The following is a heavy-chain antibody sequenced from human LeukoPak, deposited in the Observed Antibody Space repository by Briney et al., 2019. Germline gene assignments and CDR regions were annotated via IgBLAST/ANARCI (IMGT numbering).Heavy chain of an antibody. CDR2: ISYDGSNK. Sequence: GSLRLSCAVSGFTFSSYAMHWVRQAPGKGLEWVAVISYDGSNKYYADSVKGRFTISRDNSKNTLYLQMNSLRAEDTAVYYCARAQSSGWPTALCYYYYYGMDVWGQGTTVTVSS. CDR1: GFTFSSYA. V-gene: IGHV3-30*04. J-gene: IGHJ6*02. D-gene: IGHD6-19*01. CDR3: ARAQSSGWPTALCYYYYYGMDV.